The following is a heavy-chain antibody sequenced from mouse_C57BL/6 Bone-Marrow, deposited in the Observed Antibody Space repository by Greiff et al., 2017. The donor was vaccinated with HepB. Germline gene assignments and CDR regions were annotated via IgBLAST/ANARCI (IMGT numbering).Heavy chain of an antibody. V-gene: IGHV6-3*01. Sequence: DVKVEESGGGLVQPGGSLKLSCVASGFTFSNYWMNWVRQSPEKGLEWVAQFRLKSDNYATHYAESVKGRFTISRDDSKSSVYLQIYNLRAEDIGIYYCTDDHFDYWGQGTTLTVSS. CDR2: FRLKSDNYAT. CDR1: GFTFSNYW. J-gene: IGHJ2*01. D-gene: IGHD2-3*01. CDR3: TDDHFDY.